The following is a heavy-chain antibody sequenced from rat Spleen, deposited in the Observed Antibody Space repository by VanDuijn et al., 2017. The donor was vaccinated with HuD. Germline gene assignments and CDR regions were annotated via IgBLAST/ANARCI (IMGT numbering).Heavy chain of an antibody. CDR2: ISSGAGNT. Sequence: EVQLVESDGGLVQPGRSLKLSCAASGFTFSKYGMAWVRQAPTKDLEWVASISSGAGNTYYRDSVKGRFPISRDNAKNTLYLQMDSLRSEDTATYYCARETGYNSYFDYWGQGVLVTVSS. J-gene: IGHJ2*01. D-gene: IGHD1-4*01. CDR1: GFTFSKYG. CDR3: ARETGYNSYFDY. V-gene: IGHV5S13*01.